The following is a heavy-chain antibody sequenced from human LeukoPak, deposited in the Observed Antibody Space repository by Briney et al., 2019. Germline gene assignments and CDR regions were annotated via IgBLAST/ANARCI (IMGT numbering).Heavy chain of an antibody. CDR1: GGSISSYY. CDR3: ARAYTAMVLDY. V-gene: IGHV4-59*01. Sequence: SETLSLTCTVSGGSISSYYWSWIRQPPGQGLEWIGYFYYSGSTNYNPSLKSRVTISVDTSKNPFSLKLSSVTAADTAVYYCARAYTAMVLDYWGQGTLVTVSS. CDR2: FYYSGST. J-gene: IGHJ4*02. D-gene: IGHD5-18*01.